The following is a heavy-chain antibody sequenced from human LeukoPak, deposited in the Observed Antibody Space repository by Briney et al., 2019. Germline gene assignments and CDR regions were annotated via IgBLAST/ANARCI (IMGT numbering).Heavy chain of an antibody. J-gene: IGHJ4*02. CDR1: GFTFSSYS. D-gene: IGHD2-21*01. V-gene: IGHV3-48*01. Sequence: PGGSLRLSCAASGFTFSSYSMNWVRQAPGKGLEWVSDISSSSSTIYYADSVKGRFTISRDNAKNSLYLQMNSLRAEDTAVYYCAREGDSNHFDYWGQGILVTVSS. CDR3: AREGDSNHFDY. CDR2: ISSSSSTI.